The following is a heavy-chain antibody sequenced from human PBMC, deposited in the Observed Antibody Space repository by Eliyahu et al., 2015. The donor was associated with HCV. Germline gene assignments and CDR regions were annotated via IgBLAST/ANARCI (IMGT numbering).Heavy chain of an antibody. CDR1: GFTFSSYG. Sequence: QVQLVESGGGVVQPGRSLRLSCAASGFTFSSYGXHWVRQAPGKGLEGVAVISYDGSNKYYADSVKGRFTISRDNSKNTLYLQMNSLRAEDTAVYYCAKDQEGWYDILTGYSIGYYGMDVWGQGTTVTVSS. D-gene: IGHD3-9*01. V-gene: IGHV3-30*18. CDR2: ISYDGSNK. J-gene: IGHJ6*02. CDR3: AKDQEGWYDILTGYSIGYYGMDV.